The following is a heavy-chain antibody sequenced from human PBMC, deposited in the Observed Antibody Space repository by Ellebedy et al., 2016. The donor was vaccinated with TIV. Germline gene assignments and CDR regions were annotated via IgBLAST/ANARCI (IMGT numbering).Heavy chain of an antibody. J-gene: IGHJ5*02. CDR1: GDSVSGNSAA. CDR2: TYYRPKWYT. CDR3: ARETFYGSGSPRDDH. Sequence: SETLSLTXAISGDSVSGNSAAWSWIRQSPSRGLQWLGRTYYRPKWYTYYAESVKSRITINQDTSKNQFSLQLNSVTPEDTAVYYCARETFYGSGSPRDDHWGQGTLVTVSS. D-gene: IGHD3-10*01. V-gene: IGHV6-1*01.